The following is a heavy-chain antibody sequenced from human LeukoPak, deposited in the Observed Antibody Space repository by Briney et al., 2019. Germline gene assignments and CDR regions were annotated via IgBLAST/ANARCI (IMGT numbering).Heavy chain of an antibody. V-gene: IGHV1-24*01. D-gene: IGHD6-13*01. CDR2: FDPEDGET. CDR3: ATSSGASSSWYAYYYMDV. J-gene: IGHJ6*03. CDR1: GYTLTELS. Sequence: ASVKVSCKVSGYTLTELSMHWVRQAPGKGREWMGGFDPEDGETIYAQKFQGRVTMTEDTSTDTAYMELSSLRSEDTAVYYCATSSGASSSWYAYYYMDVWGKGTTVTVSS.